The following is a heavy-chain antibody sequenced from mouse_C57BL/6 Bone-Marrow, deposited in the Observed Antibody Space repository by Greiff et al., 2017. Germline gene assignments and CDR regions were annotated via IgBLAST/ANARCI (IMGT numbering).Heavy chain of an antibody. CDR1: GYTFTNYW. D-gene: IGHD2-4*01. CDR3: ARSYDYYDNTMDF. J-gene: IGHJ4*01. Sequence: QVQLQQPGAELVKPGASVKLSCKASGYTFTNYWMHWVKQRPGQGLEWIGMMHPNGGSPDYNEKFKSEATLSVDKSSRTAYMELRSLTSEDSAVYYYARSYDYYDNTMDFWGRGTSVTVTS. CDR2: MHPNGGSP. V-gene: IGHV1-64*01.